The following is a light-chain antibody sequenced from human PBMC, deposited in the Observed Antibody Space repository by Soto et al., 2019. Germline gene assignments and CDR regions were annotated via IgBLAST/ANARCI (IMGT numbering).Light chain of an antibody. CDR1: SSDIGGYNY. J-gene: IGLJ1*01. CDR3: SSYTSTSTLYV. Sequence: QSALTQPASVSGSPGQSITISCTGTSSDIGGYNYVSWYQQLPGKVPKLIIYDVSNRPSAVSDRFSGSKSGNAASLTISGLQAEDEADYYCSSYTSTSTLYVFGTGTKVTVL. CDR2: DVS. V-gene: IGLV2-14*03.